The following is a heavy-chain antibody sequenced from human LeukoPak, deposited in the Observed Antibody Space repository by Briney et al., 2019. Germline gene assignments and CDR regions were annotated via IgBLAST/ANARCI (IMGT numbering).Heavy chain of an antibody. V-gene: IGHV4-38-2*02. CDR3: ARDEMEHHGSYYDF. CDR2: VYHSGST. CDR1: GYSISIGYY. J-gene: IGHJ4*02. Sequence: PSETLSLTCTVSGYSISIGYYWGWIRQPPGKELEWIGSVYHSGSTYYNPSLKSRVTISVDTSKNQFSLKLSSVTAADTAFYYCARDEMEHHGSYYDFWGQGTLVTVSS. D-gene: IGHD1/OR15-1a*01.